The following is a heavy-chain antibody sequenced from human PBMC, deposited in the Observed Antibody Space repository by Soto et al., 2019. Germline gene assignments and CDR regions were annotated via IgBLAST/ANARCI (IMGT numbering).Heavy chain of an antibody. V-gene: IGHV3-9*01. Sequence: SLRLSCAASGFTFDDYAMHWVRQAPGKGLEWVSGISWNSGSIGYADSVKGRFTISRDNAKNSLYLEVNSLRAEDTAFYYCAKDKGSSPYYFDYWGQGTLVNVSS. D-gene: IGHD6-6*01. CDR3: AKDKGSSPYYFDY. CDR1: GFTFDDYA. J-gene: IGHJ4*02. CDR2: ISWNSGSI.